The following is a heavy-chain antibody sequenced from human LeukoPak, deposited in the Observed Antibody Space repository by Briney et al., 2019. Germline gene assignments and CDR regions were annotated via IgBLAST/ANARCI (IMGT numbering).Heavy chain of an antibody. D-gene: IGHD3-10*01. J-gene: IGHJ6*03. Sequence: GGSLRLSCAASGFTFDDYGMSWVRQAPGKGLEWVSGINWNGGSTGYADSVKGRFTISRDNAKNSLYLQMNSLRAEDTALYYCARVARGVIIPKYYYYCMDVWGKGTTVTVSS. CDR3: ARVARGVIIPKYYYYCMDV. CDR2: INWNGGST. V-gene: IGHV3-20*04. CDR1: GFTFDDYG.